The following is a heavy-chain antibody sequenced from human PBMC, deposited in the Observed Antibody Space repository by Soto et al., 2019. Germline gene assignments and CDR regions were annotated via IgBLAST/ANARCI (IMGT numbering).Heavy chain of an antibody. D-gene: IGHD6-13*01. CDR1: GFTFGDYA. CDR2: IRNKANGETT. Sequence: GGSLRLSCTGSGFTFGDYAVSWSRQAPGKGLEWVGVIRNKANGETTDYAASVKGRFTILRDDSKSIAYLQMIRLQSEDTGVYDCTKYTYTSRYSYFGMDVWGHGTTVTVSS. J-gene: IGHJ6*02. CDR3: TKYTYTSRYSYFGMDV. V-gene: IGHV3-49*03.